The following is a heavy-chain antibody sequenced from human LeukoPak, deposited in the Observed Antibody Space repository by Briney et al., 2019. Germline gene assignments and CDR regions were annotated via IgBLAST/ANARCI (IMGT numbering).Heavy chain of an antibody. CDR1: GFTFSNAW. V-gene: IGHV3-15*01. J-gene: IGHJ4*02. CDR3: TSGYSFPAPLDY. D-gene: IGHD5-18*01. CDR2: IKRKTDGGTT. Sequence: GGSLRLSCAASGFTFSNAWMSWVRQAPGKGLEWVGRIKRKTDGGTTDYAAPVKGRFTISRDDSKNTLYLQMNSLKTEDTAVYYCTSGYSFPAPLDYWGQGTLVTVSS.